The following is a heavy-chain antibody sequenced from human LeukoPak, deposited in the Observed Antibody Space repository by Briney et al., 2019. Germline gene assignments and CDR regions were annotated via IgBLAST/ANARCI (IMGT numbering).Heavy chain of an antibody. CDR3: ARWAAAGGVDY. CDR2: IYYSGST. V-gene: IGHV4-59*01. D-gene: IGHD6-13*01. CDR1: GGSISIYY. J-gene: IGHJ4*02. Sequence: SETLSLTCTVSGGSISIYYWSWIRQPPGKGLEWIGYIYYSGSTNYNPSLKSRVTISVDTSKNQFSLKLSSVTAADTAVYYCARWAAAGGVDYWGQGTLVTVSS.